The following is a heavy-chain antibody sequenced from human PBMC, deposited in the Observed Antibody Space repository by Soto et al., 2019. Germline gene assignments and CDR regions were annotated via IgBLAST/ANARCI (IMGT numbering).Heavy chain of an antibody. J-gene: IGHJ4*02. V-gene: IGHV3-23*01. D-gene: IGHD2-2*01. CDR2: ISSGGST. Sequence: GGSLRLSCAASGFTFSSYSMNWVRQAPGKGLEWVSYISSGGSTYYADSVKGRFTISRDNSKNTLYLQMNSLRAEDTAVYYCAKDTVPAATYYFDYWGQGTLVTVSS. CDR1: GFTFSSYS. CDR3: AKDTVPAATYYFDY.